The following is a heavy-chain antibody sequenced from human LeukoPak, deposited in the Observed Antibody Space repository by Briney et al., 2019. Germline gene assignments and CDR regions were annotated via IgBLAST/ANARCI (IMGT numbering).Heavy chain of an antibody. CDR1: GFTVSSNY. D-gene: IGHD5-24*01. Sequence: GGSLRLSCAASGFTVSSNYMNWVRQAPGKGLEWVSVIYGGGNIYYADSVKGRFTISRDNSKNTLYFQMNSLRAEDTAVYYCARGAGYNYPYYFDYWGQGTLVTVSS. CDR2: IYGGGNI. J-gene: IGHJ4*02. V-gene: IGHV3-53*01. CDR3: ARGAGYNYPYYFDY.